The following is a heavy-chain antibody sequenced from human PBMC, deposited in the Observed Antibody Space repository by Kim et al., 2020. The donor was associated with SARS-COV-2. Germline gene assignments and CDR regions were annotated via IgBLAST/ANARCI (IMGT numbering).Heavy chain of an antibody. CDR2: ISYDGSNK. V-gene: IGHV3-30*18. CDR3: AKDSLTVTTVSYYYGMDV. D-gene: IGHD4-17*01. Sequence: GGSLRLSCAASGFTFSSYGMHWVRQAPGKGLEWVAVISYDGSNKYYADSVKGRFTISRDNSKNTLYLQMNSLRAEDTAVYYCAKDSLTVTTVSYYYGMDVWGQGTTVTVSS. CDR1: GFTFSSYG. J-gene: IGHJ6*02.